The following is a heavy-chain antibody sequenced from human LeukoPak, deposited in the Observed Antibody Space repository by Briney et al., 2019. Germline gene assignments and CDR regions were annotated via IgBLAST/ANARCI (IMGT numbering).Heavy chain of an antibody. Sequence: EASVTVSCKASGGPFRTYALSWVRQAPGQGLEWVGGVIPFFGTPNYGQNFQGRVTITTDESTHTAFMELTSLRSDDTAVYYCARSTTLVATGDYWGQGTLVTVSS. CDR2: VIPFFGTP. J-gene: IGHJ4*02. CDR1: GGPFRTYA. D-gene: IGHD2-8*02. CDR3: ARSTTLVATGDY. V-gene: IGHV1-69*05.